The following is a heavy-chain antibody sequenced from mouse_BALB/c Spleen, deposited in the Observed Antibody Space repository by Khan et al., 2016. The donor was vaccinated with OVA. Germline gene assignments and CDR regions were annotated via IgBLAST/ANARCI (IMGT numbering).Heavy chain of an antibody. CDR1: GYSITSDYA. CDR2: ISYSGST. V-gene: IGHV3-2*02. J-gene: IGHJ3*01. Sequence: EVKLLESGPGLVKPSQSLSLTCTVTGYSITSDYAWNWIRQFPGNKLEWMGYISYSGSTTYNPSLKSRISITRDTSKNQFFLQLNSVTTEDTATYYGARWFTYWGQGTLVTVS. CDR3: ARWFTY.